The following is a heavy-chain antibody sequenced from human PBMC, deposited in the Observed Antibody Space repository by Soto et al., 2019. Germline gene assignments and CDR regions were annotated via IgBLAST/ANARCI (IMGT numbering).Heavy chain of an antibody. CDR2: IIPILGIA. CDR1: GGTFSSYA. J-gene: IGHJ4*02. CDR3: ARDSTPIGHSYSSGWYYFDY. V-gene: IGHV1-69*04. Sequence: ASVKVSCKASGGTFSSYAISWVRQAPGQGLEWMGRIIPILGIANYAQKFQGRVTITADKSTSTAYMELSSLRSEDTAVYYCARDSTPIGHSYSSGWYYFDYWGQGTLVTVSS. D-gene: IGHD6-19*01.